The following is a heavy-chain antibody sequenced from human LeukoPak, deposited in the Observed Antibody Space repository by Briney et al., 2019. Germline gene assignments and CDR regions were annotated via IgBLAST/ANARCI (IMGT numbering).Heavy chain of an antibody. Sequence: ASVKVSCKASGYAFTSYDINWVRQATGQGLEWMGYMNPNSGNGGYAQKFQGRVTITTDTSISTAYMELSGLRSEDTAVYYCARELRRDHIWGQGTMVTVPS. J-gene: IGHJ3*02. D-gene: IGHD6-25*01. CDR2: MNPNSGNG. CDR1: GYAFTSYD. V-gene: IGHV1-8*03. CDR3: ARELRRDHI.